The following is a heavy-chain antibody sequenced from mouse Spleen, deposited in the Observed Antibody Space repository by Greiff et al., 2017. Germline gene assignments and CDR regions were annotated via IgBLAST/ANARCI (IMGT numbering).Heavy chain of an antibody. V-gene: IGHV5-9-2*01. CDR2: ISGGGSYT. Sequence: EVKLVESGGGLVKPGGSLKLSCAASGFTFSSYGMSWVRQTPEKRLEWVATISGGGSYTYYPDSVKGRFTISRDNAKNNLYLQMSSLRSEDTALYYCARRYYYGSSLYYFDYWGQGTTLTVSS. CDR3: ARRYYYGSSLYYFDY. CDR1: GFTFSSYG. J-gene: IGHJ2*01. D-gene: IGHD1-1*01.